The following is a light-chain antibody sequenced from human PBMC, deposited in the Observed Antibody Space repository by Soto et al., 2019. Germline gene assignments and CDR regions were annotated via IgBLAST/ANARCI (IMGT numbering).Light chain of an antibody. CDR3: QKYSSVPV. Sequence: DIQMTQSPTSLSASVGDRVTITCRASQGIRNFVAWYQQKPGKPPKLLIYAASTLQSVVPSRFSGSGSGTDVTLTINSLQPEDVATYSCQKYSSVPVFGPGTKVEI. V-gene: IGKV1-27*01. CDR1: QGIRNF. CDR2: AAS. J-gene: IGKJ3*01.